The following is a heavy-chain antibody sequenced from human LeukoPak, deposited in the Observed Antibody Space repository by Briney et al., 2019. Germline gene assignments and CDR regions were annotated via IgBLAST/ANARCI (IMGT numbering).Heavy chain of an antibody. CDR3: AKTVWSRLAAGLDS. J-gene: IGHJ4*02. D-gene: IGHD2-21*02. V-gene: IGHV4-39*01. Sequence: PSETLSLTCSVSGGSIGGSSYYWGWIRQPPGKGLEWIGNIYYRGSTYYSPSLKSRVIMSIDTSKNQFSLKVNSVTATDTAVYYCAKTVWSRLAAGLDSWGQGTLVTVSS. CDR2: IYYRGST. CDR1: GGSIGGSSYY.